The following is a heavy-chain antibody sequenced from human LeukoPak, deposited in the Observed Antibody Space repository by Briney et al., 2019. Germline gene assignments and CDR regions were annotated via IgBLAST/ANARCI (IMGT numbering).Heavy chain of an antibody. CDR3: ARAPRITMVRGVIYWFDP. Sequence: VASVKVSCKASGYTFTSYDINWVRQAPGQGLEWMGWMNPNSGNTGYAQKFQGRVTITRNTSISTAYMELSRLRSEDTAVYYCARAPRITMVRGVIYWFDPWGQGTLVTVSS. CDR1: GYTFTSYD. CDR2: MNPNSGNT. V-gene: IGHV1-8*03. J-gene: IGHJ5*02. D-gene: IGHD3-10*01.